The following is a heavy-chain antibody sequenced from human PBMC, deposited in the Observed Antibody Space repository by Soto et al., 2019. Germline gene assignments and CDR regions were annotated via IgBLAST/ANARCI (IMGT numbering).Heavy chain of an antibody. CDR2: ISSSGSTI. Sequence: GGSLRLSCAASGFTFSDYYMSWIRQAPGKGLEWVSYISSSGSTIYYADSVKGRFTISRDNAKNSLYRQMNSLRAEDTAVYYWARGHYDYIWGSYRSAFDIWGQGTMVTVSS. D-gene: IGHD3-16*02. J-gene: IGHJ3*02. V-gene: IGHV3-11*01. CDR3: ARGHYDYIWGSYRSAFDI. CDR1: GFTFSDYY.